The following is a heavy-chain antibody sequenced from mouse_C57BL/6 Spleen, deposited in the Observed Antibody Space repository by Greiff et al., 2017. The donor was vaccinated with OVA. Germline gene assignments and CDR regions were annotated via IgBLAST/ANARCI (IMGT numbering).Heavy chain of an antibody. V-gene: IGHV1-15*01. Sequence: QVHVKQSGAELVRPGASVTLSCKASGYTFTDYEMHWVKQTPVHGLEWIGAIDPETGGTAYNQKFKGKAILTADKSSSTAYMELRSLTSEDSAVYYCTRENGLRSDYWGQGTTLTVSS. J-gene: IGHJ2*01. CDR1: GYTFTDYE. D-gene: IGHD1-1*01. CDR2: IDPETGGT. CDR3: TRENGLRSDY.